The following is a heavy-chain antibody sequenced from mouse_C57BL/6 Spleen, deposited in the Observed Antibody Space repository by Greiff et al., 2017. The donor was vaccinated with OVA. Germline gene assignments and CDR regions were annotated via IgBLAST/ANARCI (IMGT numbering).Heavy chain of an antibody. D-gene: IGHD2-4*01. CDR1: GFSLTSYG. J-gene: IGHJ1*03. CDR2: IWSGGST. V-gene: IGHV2-2*01. Sequence: QVQLQQSGPGLVQPSQSLSITCTVSGFSLTSYGVHWVRQSPGKGLEWLGVIWSGGSTDYNAAFISRLSICKDNTKSQVFFKMNSLQADDTAIYYCAKQRYYEYWYFEVWGTGTTVTVAS. CDR3: AKQRYYEYWYFEV.